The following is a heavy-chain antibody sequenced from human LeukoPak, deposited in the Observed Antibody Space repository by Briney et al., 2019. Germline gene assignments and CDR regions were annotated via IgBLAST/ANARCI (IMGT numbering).Heavy chain of an antibody. D-gene: IGHD3-10*01. J-gene: IGHJ4*02. CDR3: ASARRELNPFDY. V-gene: IGHV3-7*01. CDR2: LKQDGSEK. CDR1: GFTFSFYW. Sequence: GGSLRLSCAASGFTFSFYWMSWVRQAPGKGLEWVANLKQDGSEKYHVDSVKGRFTISRDNAKNSLYLQMSSLRAEDTAVYYCASARRELNPFDYWGQGALVTVSS.